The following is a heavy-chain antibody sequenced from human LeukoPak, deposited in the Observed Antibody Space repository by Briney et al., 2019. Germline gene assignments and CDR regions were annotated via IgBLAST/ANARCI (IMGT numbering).Heavy chain of an antibody. CDR3: ARGGSYYDFWSGYYDYYYYMDV. V-gene: IGHV4-59*01. CDR2: IYYSGST. CDR1: GGSISIYY. J-gene: IGHJ6*03. Sequence: SETLSLTCSVSGGSISIYYWGWIRQPPGKGLEWIGYIYYSGSTNYNPSLKSRVTISVDTSKNQFSLRLTSVTAADTAVYYCARGGSYYDFWSGYYDYYYYMDVWGKGTTVTVSS. D-gene: IGHD3-3*01.